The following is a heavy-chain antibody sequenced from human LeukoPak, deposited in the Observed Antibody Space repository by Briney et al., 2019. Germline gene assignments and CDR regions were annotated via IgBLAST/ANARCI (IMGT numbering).Heavy chain of an antibody. V-gene: IGHV4-34*01. CDR1: GGSFSGYY. CDR3: ARGHCSSTSCYLHNWFDP. Sequence: SETLSLTCAVYGGSFSGYYWSRIRQPPGKGLEWIGEINHSGSTNYNPSLKSRVTISVDTSKNQFSLKLSSVTAADTAVYYCARGHCSSTSCYLHNWFDPWGQGTLVTVSS. J-gene: IGHJ5*02. CDR2: INHSGST. D-gene: IGHD2-2*01.